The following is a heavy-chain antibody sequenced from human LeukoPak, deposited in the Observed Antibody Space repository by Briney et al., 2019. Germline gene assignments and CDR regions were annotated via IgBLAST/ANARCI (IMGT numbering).Heavy chain of an antibody. V-gene: IGHV3-23*01. CDR3: AKDMVAAASIGAFDV. D-gene: IGHD2-15*01. Sequence: QTGGSLRLSCAASTFTFSDYTMSWVRQAPGKGLEWVSAITGSGDATYYADSLKGRFTISRDNSKNTLYLQMHSLTAEDTAVYYCAKDMVAAASIGAFDVWGLGTLVTVSS. J-gene: IGHJ3*01. CDR2: ITGSGDAT. CDR1: TFTFSDYT.